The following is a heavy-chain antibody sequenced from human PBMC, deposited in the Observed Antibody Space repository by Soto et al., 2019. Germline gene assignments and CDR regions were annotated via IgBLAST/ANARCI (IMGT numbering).Heavy chain of an antibody. J-gene: IGHJ6*02. CDR3: AKSGEFFSQYYYGMDV. Sequence: KPGGSLRLSCAASGFTFSSYSMNWVRQAPGKGLEWVSSISSSSSYIYYADSVKGRFTISRDNSKNTLYLQMNSLRAEDTAVYYCAKSGEFFSQYYYGMDVWGQGTTVTVSS. CDR1: GFTFSSYS. V-gene: IGHV3-21*04. D-gene: IGHD3-10*01. CDR2: ISSSSSYI.